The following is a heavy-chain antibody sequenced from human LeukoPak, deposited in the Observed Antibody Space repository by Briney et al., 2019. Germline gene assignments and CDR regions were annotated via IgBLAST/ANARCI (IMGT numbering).Heavy chain of an antibody. Sequence: PSETLSLTCAVYGGSFSGYYWSWIRQPPGKGLEWIGEINHSGSTNYNPSLMSRVTISVDTSKNQFSLKLSSVTAADTAVYYCAREPYYGDYPTFDYWGQGTLVTDSS. CDR3: AREPYYGDYPTFDY. CDR1: GGSFSGYY. J-gene: IGHJ4*02. V-gene: IGHV4-34*01. CDR2: INHSGST. D-gene: IGHD4-17*01.